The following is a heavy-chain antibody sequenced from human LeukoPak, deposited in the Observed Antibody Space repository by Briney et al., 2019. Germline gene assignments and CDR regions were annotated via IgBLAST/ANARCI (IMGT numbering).Heavy chain of an antibody. CDR1: GFTFSSYW. CDR2: ITWNGGST. V-gene: IGHV3-20*04. Sequence: PGGSLRLSCAASGFTFSSYWMHWVRQAPGKGLEWVSGITWNGGSTGYADSVKGRFTISRDNAKNSLYLQMSSLRAEDTALYYCARDRSYGAFASWGQGTLVTVSS. D-gene: IGHD1-26*01. J-gene: IGHJ4*02. CDR3: ARDRSYGAFAS.